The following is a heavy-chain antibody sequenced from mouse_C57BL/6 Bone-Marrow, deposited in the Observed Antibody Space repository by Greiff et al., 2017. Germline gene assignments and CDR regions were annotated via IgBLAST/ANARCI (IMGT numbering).Heavy chain of an antibody. D-gene: IGHD1-1*01. CDR3: ARLTTGWYFDV. V-gene: IGHV1-7*01. CDR2: INPSSGYT. CDR1: GYTFTSYW. Sequence: QVQLKQSGAELAKPGASVKLSCKASGYTFTSYWMHWVKQRPGQGLEWIGYINPSSGYTKYNQKFKDKATLTADKSSSTAYMQFSSLTSEDSAIDYCARLTTGWYFDVGGTGTTVTVSS. J-gene: IGHJ1*03.